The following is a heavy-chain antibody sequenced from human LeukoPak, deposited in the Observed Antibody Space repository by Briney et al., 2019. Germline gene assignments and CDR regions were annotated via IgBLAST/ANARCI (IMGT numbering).Heavy chain of an antibody. V-gene: IGHV1-46*01. CDR2: INPSGGST. Sequence: ASVKVSCKASGYTFTTYYMHWVRQAPGQGLEWMGIINPSGGSTSYAQKFQGRVTMTRDTSTSTVYMELNSLRAEDTAVYYCAKDRYAPYRIAAAETYYFDYWGQGTLVTVSS. CDR1: GYTFTTYY. J-gene: IGHJ4*02. D-gene: IGHD6-13*01. CDR3: AKDRYAPYRIAAAETYYFDY.